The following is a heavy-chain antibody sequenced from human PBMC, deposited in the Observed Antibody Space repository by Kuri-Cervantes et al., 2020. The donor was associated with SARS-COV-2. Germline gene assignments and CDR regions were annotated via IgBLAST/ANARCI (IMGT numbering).Heavy chain of an antibody. CDR3: AREGAVVVPAAVRFYYYGMDV. CDR1: GYTFTSYY. V-gene: IGHV1-46*03. Sequence: ASVKNSCKASGYTFTSYYMHRVRQAPGQGLEWMGLINPSGGSTSYAQKLQGIVTMTRDTSTSTVYMELSSLRSEDTAVYYCAREGAVVVPAAVRFYYYGMDVWGQGTTVTVAS. CDR2: INPSGGST. J-gene: IGHJ6*02. D-gene: IGHD2-2*01.